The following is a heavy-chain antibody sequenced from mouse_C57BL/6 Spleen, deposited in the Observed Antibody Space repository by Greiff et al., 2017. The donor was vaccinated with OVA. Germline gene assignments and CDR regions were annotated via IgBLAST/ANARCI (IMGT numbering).Heavy chain of an antibody. J-gene: IGHJ2*01. CDR1: GYTFTSYW. CDR3: ARNGVKGVYFDY. CDR2: IHPNSGST. Sequence: QVQLQQPGAELVKPGASVKLSCKASGYTFTSYWMHWVKQRPGQGLEWIGMIHPNSGSTNYNEKFKSKATLTVDKSSSTADMQLSSLTSEDSAVYYGARNGVKGVYFDYWGQGTTLTVSS. D-gene: IGHD1-3*01. V-gene: IGHV1-64*01.